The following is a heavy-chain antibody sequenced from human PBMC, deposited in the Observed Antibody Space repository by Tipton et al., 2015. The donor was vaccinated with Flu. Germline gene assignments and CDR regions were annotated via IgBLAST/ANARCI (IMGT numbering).Heavy chain of an antibody. CDR3: ARGLGVVVAVAFDI. CDR2: INHSGST. Sequence: TLSLTCAVYGGSFSGYYWSWIRQPPGKGLEWIGEINHSGSTNYNPSLKSRVTISVDTSKNQFSLKLSSVTAADTAVYYCARGLGVVVAVAFDIWGQGTMVTDSS. CDR1: GGSFSGYY. J-gene: IGHJ3*02. V-gene: IGHV4-34*01. D-gene: IGHD2-15*01.